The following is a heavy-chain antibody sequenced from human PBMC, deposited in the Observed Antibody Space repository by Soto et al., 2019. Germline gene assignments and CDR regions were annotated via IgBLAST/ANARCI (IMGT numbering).Heavy chain of an antibody. CDR2: ISYDGSNK. Sequence: QVQLVESGGGVVQPGRSLRLSCAASGFTFSSYAMHWVRQAPGKGLEWVAVISYDGSNKYYADSVKGRFTISRDNSKNTLYLQMNSLRAEDTAVYYCARGRGSGYQSYFDYWGQVTLVTVSS. V-gene: IGHV3-30-3*01. CDR1: GFTFSSYA. D-gene: IGHD3-22*01. CDR3: ARGRGSGYQSYFDY. J-gene: IGHJ4*02.